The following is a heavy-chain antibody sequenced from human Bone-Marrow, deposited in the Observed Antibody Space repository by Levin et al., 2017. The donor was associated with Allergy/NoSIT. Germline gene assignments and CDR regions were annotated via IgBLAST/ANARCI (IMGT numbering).Heavy chain of an antibody. J-gene: IGHJ1*01. Sequence: SETLSLTCTVSGGSISSSSYYWGWIRQPPGKGLEWIGSIYYSGSTYYNPSLKSRVTISVDTSKNQFSLKLSSVTAADTAVYYCARHSLPFSFSVAELMEYFQHWGQGTLVTVSS. V-gene: IGHV4-39*01. D-gene: IGHD6-19*01. CDR2: IYYSGST. CDR3: ARHSLPFSFSVAELMEYFQH. CDR1: GGSISSSSYY.